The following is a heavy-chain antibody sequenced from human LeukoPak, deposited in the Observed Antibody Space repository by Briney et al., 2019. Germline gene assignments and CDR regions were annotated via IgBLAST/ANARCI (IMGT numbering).Heavy chain of an antibody. J-gene: IGHJ6*02. CDR1: GFTFSDHY. CDR2: TRNKANSYTT. D-gene: IGHD3-3*01. Sequence: PGGSLRLSCAASGFTFSDHYMDWVRQAPGKGLEWVGRTRNKANSYTTEYAASVKGRFTISRDDSKNSLYLQTNSLKTEDTAVYYCAREVWLGDFWSQGMDVWGQGTTVTVSS. V-gene: IGHV3-72*01. CDR3: AREVWLGDFWSQGMDV.